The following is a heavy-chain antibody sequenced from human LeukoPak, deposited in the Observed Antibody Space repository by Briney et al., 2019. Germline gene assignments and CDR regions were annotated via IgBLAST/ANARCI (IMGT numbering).Heavy chain of an antibody. CDR1: GYTFTSYY. CDR2: INPSGGST. Sequence: ASVKVSCKASGYTFTSYYMHWVRQAPGQGLEWMGIINPSGGSTSYAQKFQGRVTMTRDTSTSTVYMELSSLRSEDTAVYYCARAPSANWGFYDEFDYWGQGTLVTVSS. D-gene: IGHD7-27*01. CDR3: ARAPSANWGFYDEFDY. J-gene: IGHJ4*02. V-gene: IGHV1-46*01.